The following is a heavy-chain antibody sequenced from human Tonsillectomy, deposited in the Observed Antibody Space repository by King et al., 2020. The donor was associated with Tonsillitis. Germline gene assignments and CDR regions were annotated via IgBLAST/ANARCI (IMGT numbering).Heavy chain of an antibody. Sequence: TLKESGPTLVKPTPTLTLTCTFSGFSLSTSGVGVGWIRQPPGKALEWLALIYWDDDKRYSPSLKSRLTITKDTSKNQVVLAMTDMDPVDTATYYCAHRPAGSGSYFMSSHYNFDYWGQGTLVTVSS. CDR2: IYWDDDK. J-gene: IGHJ4*02. CDR3: AHRPAGSGSYFMSSHYNFDY. V-gene: IGHV2-5*02. CDR1: GFSLSTSGVG. D-gene: IGHD3-10*01.